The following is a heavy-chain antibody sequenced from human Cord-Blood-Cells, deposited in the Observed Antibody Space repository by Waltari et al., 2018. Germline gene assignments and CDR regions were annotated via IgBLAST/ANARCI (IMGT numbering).Heavy chain of an antibody. CDR1: GFPFSRYS. CDR2: ISSSSSTI. V-gene: IGHV3-48*01. D-gene: IGHD3-10*01. CDR3: ARFPSRRGGAFDI. Sequence: EVQLVESGGGLVQPGGSLRLPCAASGFPFSRYSMNWVRQAPGKGLEWVSYISSSSSTIYYADSVKGRFTISRDNAKNSLYLQMNSLRAEDTAVYYCARFPSRRGGAFDIWGQGTMVTVSS. J-gene: IGHJ3*02.